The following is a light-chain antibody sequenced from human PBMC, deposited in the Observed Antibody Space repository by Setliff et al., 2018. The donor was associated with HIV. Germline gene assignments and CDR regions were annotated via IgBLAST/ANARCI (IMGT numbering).Light chain of an antibody. V-gene: IGLV1-40*01. CDR3: PSYDSSLSGYV. J-gene: IGLJ1*01. Sequence: QSVLTQPPSVSGAPGQRVTISCTGSSSNIGAGFDVHWYQQFPGTAPKLLIYSFTNRPSGVPDRFSGSKSGTSASLAIAGLQAEDEADYYCPSYDSSLSGYVFGTGTKVTVL. CDR1: SSNIGAGFD. CDR2: SFT.